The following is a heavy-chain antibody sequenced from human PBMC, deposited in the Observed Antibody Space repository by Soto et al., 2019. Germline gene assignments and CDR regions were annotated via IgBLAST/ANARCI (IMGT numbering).Heavy chain of an antibody. J-gene: IGHJ4*02. Sequence: SLTCGVSGDSISITNLRGWVRQPPGKGLEWIGEIYHSGSTNYNPSLKSRVTISVDKSKNQFSLKLSSVTAADTAVYYCASGNMYYFDYWGQGTLVTVS. D-gene: IGHD3-10*02. V-gene: IGHV4-4*02. CDR1: GDSISITNL. CDR2: IYHSGST. CDR3: ASGNMYYFDY.